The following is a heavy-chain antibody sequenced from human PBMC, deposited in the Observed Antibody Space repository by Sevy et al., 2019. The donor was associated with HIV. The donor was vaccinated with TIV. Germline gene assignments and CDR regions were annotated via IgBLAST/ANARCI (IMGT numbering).Heavy chain of an antibody. V-gene: IGHV3-7*03. CDR2: IKQDGSEK. CDR1: GFTFSSYW. CDR3: AREYLWGGYFDY. J-gene: IGHJ4*02. Sequence: GESLKISCAASGFTFSSYWMSWVRQAPGKGLEGVANIKQDGSEKYYVDSVKGRFTISRDNAKNSLYLQMNSLRAEDTAVYYCAREYLWGGYFDYWGQGTLVTVSS. D-gene: IGHD3-16*01.